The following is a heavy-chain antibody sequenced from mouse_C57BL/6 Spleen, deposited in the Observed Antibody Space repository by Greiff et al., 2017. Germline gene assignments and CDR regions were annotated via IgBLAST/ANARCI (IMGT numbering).Heavy chain of an antibody. CDR3: ARGGTTVVPDFDY. J-gene: IGHJ2*01. CDR1: GYTFTSYW. D-gene: IGHD1-1*01. CDR2: INPSSGYT. Sequence: VQLQQSGAELAKPGASVKLSCKASGYTFTSYWMHWVKQRPGQGLEWIGYINPSSGYTKYNQKFKDKATLTADKSSSKAYMQLSRLTYEDSAVYYCARGGTTVVPDFDYWGQGTTLTVSS. V-gene: IGHV1-7*01.